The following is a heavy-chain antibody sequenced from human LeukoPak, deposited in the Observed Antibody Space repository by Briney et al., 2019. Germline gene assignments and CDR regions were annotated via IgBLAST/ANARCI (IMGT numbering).Heavy chain of an antibody. CDR3: ARDSYGLGSNYFDP. D-gene: IGHD3-10*01. CDR1: GASVSSGGSC. CDR2: IYHIVNT. J-gene: IGHJ5*02. V-gene: IGHV4-30-2*01. Sequence: SETLSLTCAVTGASVSSGGSCWAWIRQPPGKGLEWIGYIYHIVNTFYNPSLQSRVTISVDRAKNQVSLRLTSVTAADTAVYYCARDSYGLGSNYFDPWGQGTQVTVSS.